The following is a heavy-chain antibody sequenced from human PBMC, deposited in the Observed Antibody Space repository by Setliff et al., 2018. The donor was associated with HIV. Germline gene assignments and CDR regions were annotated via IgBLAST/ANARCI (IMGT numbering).Heavy chain of an antibody. D-gene: IGHD2-2*01. J-gene: IGHJ6*02. CDR3: ARDGCSSTSCYGVYYYYGMDV. CDR1: GGTFSSYA. CDR2: IIPIIGTA. Sequence: SVKVSCKASGGTFSSYAISWVRQAPGQGLEWMGGIIPIIGTANYAQKFQGRVTITADESTSTAYMELSSLRSEDTAVYYCARDGCSSTSCYGVYYYYGMDVWGQGTTVTVSS. V-gene: IGHV1-69*13.